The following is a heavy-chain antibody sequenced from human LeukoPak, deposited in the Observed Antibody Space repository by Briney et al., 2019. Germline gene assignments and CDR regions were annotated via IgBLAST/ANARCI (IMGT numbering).Heavy chain of an antibody. J-gene: IGHJ4*02. CDR3: ARGIVVVAATPQYYFDY. CDR2: IYYSGST. Sequence: KPSETLSLTCTVSGGSISSSSYYWGWIRQPPGKGLEWIGSIYYSGSTYYNPSLKSRVTISVDTSKNQFSLKLSSVTAADTAVYYCARGIVVVAATPQYYFDYWGQGTLVTVSS. D-gene: IGHD2-15*01. V-gene: IGHV4-39*01. CDR1: GGSISSSSYY.